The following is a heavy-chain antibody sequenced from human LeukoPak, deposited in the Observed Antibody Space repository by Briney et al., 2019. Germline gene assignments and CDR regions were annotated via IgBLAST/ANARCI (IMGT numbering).Heavy chain of an antibody. CDR3: VRDVYQVRSNDYVFDV. CDR1: GFTFSNHW. V-gene: IGHV3-74*01. J-gene: IGHJ3*01. CDR2: ISGDERGT. Sequence: PGGSLRLSCVASGFTFSNHWMHWVRQTPGKRLNWISRISGDERGTNYAGSVKGRFIISRDNAKNTPFLQMDSLRVEDTAVYYCVRDVYQVRSNDYVFDVWGQGTMVTVSS. D-gene: IGHD2-2*02.